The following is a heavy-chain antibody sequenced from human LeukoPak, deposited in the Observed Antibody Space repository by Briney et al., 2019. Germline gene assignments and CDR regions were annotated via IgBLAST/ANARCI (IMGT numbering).Heavy chain of an antibody. J-gene: IGHJ4*02. D-gene: IGHD1-26*01. V-gene: IGHV3-21*01. CDR2: ISSSSSYI. CDR3: ARESRYSGTFDY. CDR1: GFTFSSYS. Sequence: NSGGSLRLSCAASGFTFSSYSMNWVRQAPGKGLEWVSSISSSSSYIYYADSVKGRFTISRDNAKNSLYLQMNSLRAEDTAVYYCARESRYSGTFDYWGQGTLVTVSS.